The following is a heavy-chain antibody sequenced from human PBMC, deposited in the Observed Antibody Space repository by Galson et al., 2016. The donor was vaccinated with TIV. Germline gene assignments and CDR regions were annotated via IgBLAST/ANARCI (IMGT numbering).Heavy chain of an antibody. J-gene: IGHJ4*02. D-gene: IGHD1-7*01. V-gene: IGHV3-30-3*01. CDR2: ISHDGNNK. CDR3: TRDGRGNWKYVDYFDY. CDR1: GFTFSSYT. Sequence: LRLSCAASGFTFSSYTFHWVRQTPGKGLEWVAIISHDGNNKDVADSVRGRFTISRDSSKNTVYLQMNNLRPEDTALYFCTRDGRGNWKYVDYFDYWGQGTLVTVSS.